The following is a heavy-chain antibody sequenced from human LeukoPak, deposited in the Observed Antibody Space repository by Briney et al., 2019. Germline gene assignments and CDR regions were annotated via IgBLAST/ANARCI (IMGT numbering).Heavy chain of an antibody. Sequence: GGSLRLSCAASGFTFDNYAMHWVRQAPGKGLEWVSGISYNSDTIAYADSVKGRFTISRDNAKNSLYLQMNSLRAEDTALYYCANDYCGGDCYSGWYFDLCGRGTLVTVSS. CDR3: ANDYCGGDCYSGWYFDL. D-gene: IGHD2-21*02. V-gene: IGHV3-9*01. CDR2: ISYNSDTI. CDR1: GFTFDNYA. J-gene: IGHJ2*01.